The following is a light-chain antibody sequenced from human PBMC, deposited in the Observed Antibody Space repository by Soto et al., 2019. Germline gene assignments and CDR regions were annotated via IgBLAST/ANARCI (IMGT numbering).Light chain of an antibody. CDR2: VND. CDR1: SSNMGTNT. V-gene: IGLV1-44*01. J-gene: IGLJ1*01. Sequence: QSVLTQPPSASGTPGQRVTISCSGGSSNMGTNTVSWYQQVPGTAPKVRIYVNDQRPSGVPGRFSGSNSGTSASLAISGLQPEDEADYYCVAWDDSLNGHVFGTGTKLTVL. CDR3: VAWDDSLNGHV.